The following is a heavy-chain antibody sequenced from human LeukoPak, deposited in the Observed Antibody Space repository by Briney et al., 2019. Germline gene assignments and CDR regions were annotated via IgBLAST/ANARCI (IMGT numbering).Heavy chain of an antibody. D-gene: IGHD5-18*01. Sequence: GRSLRLSCAASAFTFSSYGMHWVHQAPGKGLEWVALIWYDGSNKYYADSVKGRFTISRDNSKNTLYLQMNSLRAEDTAVYYCAKTHSVKGYTYGYFDYWGQGTLVTVSS. CDR3: AKTHSVKGYTYGYFDY. CDR2: IWYDGSNK. V-gene: IGHV3-33*06. J-gene: IGHJ4*02. CDR1: AFTFSSYG.